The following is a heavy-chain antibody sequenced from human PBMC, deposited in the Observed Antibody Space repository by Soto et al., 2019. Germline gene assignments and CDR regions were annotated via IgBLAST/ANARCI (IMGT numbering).Heavy chain of an antibody. J-gene: IGHJ4*02. CDR3: AKDCYDSSGYSAFDY. Sequence: GGSLRLSCAASGFTFSSHWMSWVRKAPGKGLEWVANIKQDGSEKYYADSVKGRFTISRDNSKNTLYLQMNSLRAEDTAVYYCAKDCYDSSGYSAFDYWGQGTLVTVSS. CDR1: GFTFSSHW. CDR2: IKQDGSEK. V-gene: IGHV3-7*01. D-gene: IGHD3-22*01.